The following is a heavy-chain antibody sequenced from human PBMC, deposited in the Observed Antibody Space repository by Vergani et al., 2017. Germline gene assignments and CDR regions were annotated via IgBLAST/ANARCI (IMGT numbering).Heavy chain of an antibody. CDR2: FDPEDGET. CDR1: GYTLTELS. CDR3: ARYPLDSSGYYLLAFDI. J-gene: IGHJ3*02. Sequence: QVQLVQSGAEVKKPGASVKVSFKVSGYTLTELSMHWVRQAPGKGLEWVGGFDPEDGETIYAQKFQGRVTITEDISTDTAYMELSSLRSEDTAVYYCARYPLDSSGYYLLAFDIWGQGTTVTVSS. V-gene: IGHV1-24*01. D-gene: IGHD3-22*01.